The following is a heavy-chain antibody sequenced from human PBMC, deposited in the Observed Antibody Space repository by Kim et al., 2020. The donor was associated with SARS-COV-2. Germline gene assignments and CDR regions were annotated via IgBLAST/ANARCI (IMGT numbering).Heavy chain of an antibody. J-gene: IGHJ4*02. V-gene: IGHV4-59*01. CDR3: ARDRGSSSWLDY. D-gene: IGHD6-13*01. Sequence: NYTPSLKSRVTLSVDTSKNQFSLKLSSVTAADTAVYYCARDRGSSSWLDYWGQGTLVTVSS.